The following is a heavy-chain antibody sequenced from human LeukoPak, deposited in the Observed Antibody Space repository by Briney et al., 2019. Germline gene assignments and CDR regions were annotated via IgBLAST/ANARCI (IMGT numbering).Heavy chain of an antibody. D-gene: IGHD5-24*01. CDR3: ARDPMGYYYYYVDV. J-gene: IGHJ6*03. Sequence: GASVKVSCKASGYTFTSYGISWVRQAPGQGLEWMGWISAYNGNTNYAQKLQGRVTMTTDTSTSTAYMELRSLRSDDTAVYYCARDPMGYYYYYVDVWGKGTTVTVSS. CDR2: ISAYNGNT. CDR1: GYTFTSYG. V-gene: IGHV1-18*01.